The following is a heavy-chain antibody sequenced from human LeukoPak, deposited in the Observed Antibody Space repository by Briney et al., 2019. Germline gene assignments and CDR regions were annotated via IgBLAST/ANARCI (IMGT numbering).Heavy chain of an antibody. D-gene: IGHD6-13*01. CDR2: MYTDGST. CDR1: GGSMSSYY. Sequence: SETLSLTRTVSGGSMSSYYWSWIRQPAGKELEWIGRMYTDGSTNYNPFLNSRVTMSVDTSKKHFSLRLNSVTAADTAVYYCATYDQKLAFDNWGQGTLVTVSS. V-gene: IGHV4-4*07. CDR3: ATYDQKLAFDN. J-gene: IGHJ4*02.